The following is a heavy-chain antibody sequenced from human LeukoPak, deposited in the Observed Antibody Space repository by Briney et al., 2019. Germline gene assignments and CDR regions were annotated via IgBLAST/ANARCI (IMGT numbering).Heavy chain of an antibody. CDR1: GYTFTSYG. Sequence: ASVKVSCKSSGYTFTSYGISWVRQAPGQGLEWMGWINPNSGGTNYAQKFQGRVTMTRDTSISTAYMELSRLRSDDTTVYYCARDLLVIASSIDYWGQGTLVTVSS. CDR2: INPNSGGT. CDR3: ARDLLVIASSIDY. D-gene: IGHD3-9*01. J-gene: IGHJ4*02. V-gene: IGHV1-2*02.